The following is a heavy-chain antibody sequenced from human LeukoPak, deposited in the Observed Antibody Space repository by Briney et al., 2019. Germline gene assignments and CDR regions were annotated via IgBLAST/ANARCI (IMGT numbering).Heavy chain of an antibody. Sequence: GGSLTLSCAAFGITFTGNWHWCRQAPGKGLVWVSLIRSDGSSTTYADSVKGRFTISRDSAKNTLYLQMNSLRVEDTAVYYCAPIGAGYWGQGTLVTVSS. CDR3: APIGAGY. V-gene: IGHV3-74*03. D-gene: IGHD4/OR15-4a*01. CDR1: GITFTGNW. J-gene: IGHJ4*02. CDR2: IRSDGSST.